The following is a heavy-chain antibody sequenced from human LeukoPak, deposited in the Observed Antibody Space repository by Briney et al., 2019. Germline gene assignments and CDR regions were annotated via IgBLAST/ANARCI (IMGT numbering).Heavy chain of an antibody. CDR3: ARTTDFWSGYYPPYYFDY. V-gene: IGHV1-69*01. CDR2: IIPIFGTA. Sequence: ASVKVSCKASGGTFSSYAISWVRQAPGQGLEWMGGIIPIFGTANYAQKFQGRVTITADESTSTAYMELSSLRSEDTAVYYCARTTDFWSGYYPPYYFDYWGQGTLVTVSS. D-gene: IGHD3-3*01. J-gene: IGHJ4*02. CDR1: GGTFSSYA.